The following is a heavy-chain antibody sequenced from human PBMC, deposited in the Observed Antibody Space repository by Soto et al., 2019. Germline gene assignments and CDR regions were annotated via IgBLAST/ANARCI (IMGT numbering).Heavy chain of an antibody. V-gene: IGHV4-34*01. Sequence: QVQLQQWGAGLLKPSETLSLTCAVYGGSFSDYYWSWIRQPPGKGLEWIGEINHSGSTNYNPSLKSRVTISVDTSKNQFSLKLGSVTAADTAVYYCASGSIVVVAAANDYYYYMDVWGKGTTVTVSS. CDR3: ASGSIVVVAAANDYYYYMDV. CDR1: GGSFSDYY. CDR2: INHSGST. D-gene: IGHD2-2*01. J-gene: IGHJ6*03.